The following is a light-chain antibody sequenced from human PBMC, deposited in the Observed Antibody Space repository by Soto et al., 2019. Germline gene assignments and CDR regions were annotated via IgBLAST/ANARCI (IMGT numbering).Light chain of an antibody. CDR1: QGISTT. Sequence: AIQLTQSPSSLSASVGDTVTITCRAGQGISTTLAWYQQIPGKPPKFLIYDASSLQSGVPSRFSGSGSGTDFTLTISSLQPEDFATYFCQQFNSYPLTFGGGTKV. CDR3: QQFNSYPLT. V-gene: IGKV1-13*02. CDR2: DAS. J-gene: IGKJ4*01.